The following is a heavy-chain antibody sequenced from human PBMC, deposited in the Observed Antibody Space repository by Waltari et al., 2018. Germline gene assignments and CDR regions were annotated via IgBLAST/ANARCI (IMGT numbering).Heavy chain of an antibody. CDR3: ARGAESGKGVNWFDP. J-gene: IGHJ5*02. D-gene: IGHD3-16*01. V-gene: IGHV1-8*01. Sequence: QVQLVQSGAEVKKPGASVKVSCKASGYTFTSYDINWVRQAAGKGLEWMGWMNPDSGNTGYAQKFQDRVIMTTDTSKSTAYMELSSLRHDDTAVYYCARGAESGKGVNWFDPWGQGTLVIVSS. CDR2: MNPDSGNT. CDR1: GYTFTSYD.